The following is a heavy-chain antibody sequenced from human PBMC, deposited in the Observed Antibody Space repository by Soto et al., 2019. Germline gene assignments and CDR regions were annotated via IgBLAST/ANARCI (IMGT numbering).Heavy chain of an antibody. D-gene: IGHD3-10*01. J-gene: IGHJ4*02. CDR1: GFTFSSYA. Sequence: EVQLLESGGGLVQPGGSLRLTCAASGFTFSSYAMNWVRQAPGKGLEWVSVISGSGGSTYYADSVKGRFTISRDNSKNTLYLQMNSLRAEDTAVYYCAKRNYGSEFDYWGQGTLVTVSS. CDR2: ISGSGGST. V-gene: IGHV3-23*01. CDR3: AKRNYGSEFDY.